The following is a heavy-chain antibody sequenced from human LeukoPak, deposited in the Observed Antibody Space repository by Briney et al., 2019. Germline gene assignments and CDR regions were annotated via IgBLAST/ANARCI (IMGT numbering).Heavy chain of an antibody. Sequence: ASVKVSCKASGYTFTSYGISWVRQAPGQGLEWMGWIGAYNGNTNYAQKLQGRVTMTTDTSTSTAYMELRSLRSDDTAVYYCARGPHYDFWSGYYPGPGDYWGQGTLVTVSS. CDR1: GYTFTSYG. CDR2: IGAYNGNT. CDR3: ARGPHYDFWSGYYPGPGDY. D-gene: IGHD3-3*01. V-gene: IGHV1-18*01. J-gene: IGHJ4*02.